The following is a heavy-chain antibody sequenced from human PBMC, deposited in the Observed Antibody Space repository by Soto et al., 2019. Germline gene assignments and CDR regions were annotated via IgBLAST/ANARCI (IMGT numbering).Heavy chain of an antibody. CDR1: GHRFSNYW. J-gene: IGHJ4*02. D-gene: IGHD3-10*01. V-gene: IGHV5-51*01. CDR2: IYSGDSDT. CDR3: ASPGESGYYFDP. Sequence: GESLKISCKVPGHRFSNYWIAWVRQMPGKGLEWMGIIYSGDSDTRYTPSFQGQVTISADKSVNTAYLQWTSLKASDTAIYYCASPGESGYYFDPWGQGTRVTVSS.